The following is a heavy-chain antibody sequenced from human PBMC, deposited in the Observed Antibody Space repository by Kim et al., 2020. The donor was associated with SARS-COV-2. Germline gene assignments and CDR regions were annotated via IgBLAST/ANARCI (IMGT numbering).Heavy chain of an antibody. V-gene: IGHV4-39*01. J-gene: IGHJ2*01. Sequence: PSPKSRVPRSVDTSKNQFSLKLSSVTAADTAVYYCALCSSSWSGWYFDLWGRGTLVTVSS. CDR3: ALCSSSWSGWYFDL. D-gene: IGHD6-13*01.